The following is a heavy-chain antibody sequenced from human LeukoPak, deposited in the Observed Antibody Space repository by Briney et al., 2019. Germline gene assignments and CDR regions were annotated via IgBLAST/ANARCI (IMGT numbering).Heavy chain of an antibody. CDR1: GGSISSSSYY. CDR2: IYYTGNT. CDR3: ARDSGSTFDY. Sequence: SETLSLTCTVSGGSISSSSYYWGWIRQPPGKGLGWIGGIYYTGNTYYNPSLKSRVTISVDTSKNQFSLKLSSVTAADTAVYYCARDSGSTFDYWGQGTLVTVSS. D-gene: IGHD1-26*01. V-gene: IGHV4-39*07. J-gene: IGHJ4*02.